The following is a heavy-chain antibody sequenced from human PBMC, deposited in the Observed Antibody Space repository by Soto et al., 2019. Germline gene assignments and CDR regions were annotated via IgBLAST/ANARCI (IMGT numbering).Heavy chain of an antibody. CDR3: ARDGDIVVVPAATLPYYYYGMDV. Sequence: GGSLRLSCAASGLTFSSYRMNWVRQAPGKGLEWVSYISSSSSTIYYADSVKGRFTISRDNAKNSLYLQMNSLRDEDTAVYYCARDGDIVVVPAATLPYYYYGMDVWGQGTTVTVSS. CDR1: GLTFSSYR. D-gene: IGHD2-2*01. CDR2: ISSSSSTI. V-gene: IGHV3-48*02. J-gene: IGHJ6*02.